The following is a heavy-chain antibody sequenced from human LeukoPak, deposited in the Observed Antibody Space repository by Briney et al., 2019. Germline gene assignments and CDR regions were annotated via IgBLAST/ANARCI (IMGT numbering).Heavy chain of an antibody. V-gene: IGHV4-39*07. CDR3: ARDNPYGSGTDY. CDR2: IYFSGRT. Sequence: SETLSLTCNVSGGSISSSSYYWGWIRQPAGKGLEWIGSIYFSGRTYYNMSLKSRVTISIDTSKNQFSLKVNSVTAADTAVYYCARDNPYGSGTDYWGQGTLVTVSS. CDR1: GGSISSSSYY. D-gene: IGHD3-10*01. J-gene: IGHJ4*02.